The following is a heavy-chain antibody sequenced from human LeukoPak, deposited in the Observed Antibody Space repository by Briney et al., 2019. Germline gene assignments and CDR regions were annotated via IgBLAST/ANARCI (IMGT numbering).Heavy chain of an antibody. V-gene: IGHV3-74*01. CDR2: INSDGSNT. CDR1: GFTFNSHW. Sequence: GGSLRLSCAASGFTFNSHWMHWVRQAPGKGLVWVSRINSDGSNTNYADSVKGRFTISRDNAKNTLYLQMNSLRAEDTAVYYCAREKGVASPYNYFGMDVWGQGTTVAVSS. D-gene: IGHD3-3*01. CDR3: AREKGVASPYNYFGMDV. J-gene: IGHJ6*02.